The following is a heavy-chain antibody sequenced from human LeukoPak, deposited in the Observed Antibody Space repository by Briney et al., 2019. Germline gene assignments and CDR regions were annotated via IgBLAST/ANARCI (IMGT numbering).Heavy chain of an antibody. Sequence: PSETLSLTCAVSGGAISGYYWSWIRQPPGKGLEWIGYISYSGNTNYNPSLKSRVTISVDTSKNQFSLKLSSVTAADTAVYYCARGASRGVTTLDYWGQGTLVTVSS. D-gene: IGHD4-17*01. CDR3: ARGASRGVTTLDY. J-gene: IGHJ4*02. CDR1: GGAISGYY. V-gene: IGHV4-59*01. CDR2: ISYSGNT.